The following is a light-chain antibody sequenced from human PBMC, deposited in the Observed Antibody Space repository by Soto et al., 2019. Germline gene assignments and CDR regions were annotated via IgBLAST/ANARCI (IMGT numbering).Light chain of an antibody. Sequence: EIVMTQSPATLSVSLGERATLSCRASQSVGSNLAWYQQQPGQAPRLLIYGASTRATGIPARFSGSGSGTEFTLTISSLQSEDFAAYYCQQYNNWPPWTFGHGTKVEMK. CDR1: QSVGSN. J-gene: IGKJ1*01. V-gene: IGKV3-15*01. CDR3: QQYNNWPPWT. CDR2: GAS.